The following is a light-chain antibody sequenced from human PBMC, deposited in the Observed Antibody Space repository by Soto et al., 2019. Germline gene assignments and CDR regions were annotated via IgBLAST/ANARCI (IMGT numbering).Light chain of an antibody. CDR3: QQYGSSRT. CDR1: QSVSSY. J-gene: IGKJ1*01. Sequence: EIVLTHSPSTLSLSPVERATLSCRASQSVSSYLAWYQQKPGQAPRLLVYGASSRATGIPDRFSGSGSGTDFTLTISRLEPEDFAVYYCQQYGSSRTFGQGSKVDIK. V-gene: IGKV3-20*01. CDR2: GAS.